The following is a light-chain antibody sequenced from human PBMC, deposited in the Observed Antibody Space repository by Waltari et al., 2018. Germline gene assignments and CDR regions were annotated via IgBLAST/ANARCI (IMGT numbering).Light chain of an antibody. J-gene: IGKJ3*01. CDR3: QQYYSGPFT. V-gene: IGKV4-1*01. Sequence: DIVMTQSPDSLAVSLGERATINCKSSQSVLYSSNNKNYLAWYQQKPGHPPNLLIYWASTRESGVPDRFSGSGSGTDFTLTISSLQAEDVAVYYCQQYYSGPFTFGPGTRVEIK. CDR1: QSVLYSSNNKNY. CDR2: WAS.